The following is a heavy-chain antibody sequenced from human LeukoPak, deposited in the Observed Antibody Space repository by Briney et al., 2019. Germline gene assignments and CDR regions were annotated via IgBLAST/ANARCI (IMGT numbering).Heavy chain of an antibody. V-gene: IGHV3-23*01. CDR1: GFTFSSYG. CDR3: IFDP. D-gene: IGHD5/OR15-5a*01. Sequence: GGSLRLSCAASGFTFSSYGMSWVRQAPGKGLEWVSSINNSGGSTHYADSVKGRFTISRDNSKNTMYLQMKSLRAEDTAVVSTIFDPWGQGTLVTVSS. CDR2: INNSGGST. J-gene: IGHJ5*02.